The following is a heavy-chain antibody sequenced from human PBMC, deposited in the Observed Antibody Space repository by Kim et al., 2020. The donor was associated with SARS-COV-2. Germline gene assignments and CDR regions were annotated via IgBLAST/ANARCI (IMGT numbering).Heavy chain of an antibody. V-gene: IGHV3-33*01. D-gene: IGHD4-17*01. J-gene: IGHJ4*02. CDR1: GFTFSSYG. Sequence: GGSLRLSCAASGFTFSSYGMHWVRQAPGKGLEWVAVIWYDGSNKYYADSVKGRFTISRDNSKNTLYLQMNSLRAEDTAVYYCARVSYGDYAPFDYWGQGTLVTVSS. CDR3: ARVSYGDYAPFDY. CDR2: IWYDGSNK.